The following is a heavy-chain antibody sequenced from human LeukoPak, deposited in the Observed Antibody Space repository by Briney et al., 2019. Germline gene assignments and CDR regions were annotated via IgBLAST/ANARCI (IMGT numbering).Heavy chain of an antibody. CDR2: IYYSGST. V-gene: IGHV4-59*05. D-gene: IGHD5-24*01. CDR3: ARHRTRVRDGYNPDFDY. CDR1: GGSISTYY. J-gene: IGHJ4*02. Sequence: PSETLSLTCTVSGGSISTYYWSWIRQPPGKGLEWIGSIYYSGSTYYNPSLKSRVTISVDTSKNQFSLKLSSVTAADTAVYYCARHRTRVRDGYNPDFDYWGQGTLVTVSS.